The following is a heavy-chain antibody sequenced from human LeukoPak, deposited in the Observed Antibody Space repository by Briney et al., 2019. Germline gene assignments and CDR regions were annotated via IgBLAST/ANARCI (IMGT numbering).Heavy chain of an antibody. CDR2: INHSGST. V-gene: IGHV4-34*01. J-gene: IGHJ4*02. Sequence: PSETLSLTCAVYGGSFSGYYWSWIRQPPGNGLEWIGEINHSGSTNYNPSLKGRVTISGDTSKNQFSLKLSSVTAADTAVYYCAREEQQKYYFDYWGQGTLVTVSS. D-gene: IGHD6-13*01. CDR3: AREEQQKYYFDY. CDR1: GGSFSGYY.